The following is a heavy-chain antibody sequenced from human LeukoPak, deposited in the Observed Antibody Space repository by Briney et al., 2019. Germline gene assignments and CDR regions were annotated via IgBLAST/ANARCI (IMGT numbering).Heavy chain of an antibody. Sequence: ASVKVSCKASGGTFSSYAISWVRQAPGQGLEWMGGIIPILGTANYAQKFQGRVTITTDESTSTAYMELSSLRSEDTAVYYCARTITIFGATHYFDYWGQGTLVTVSS. CDR2: IIPILGTA. V-gene: IGHV1-69*05. CDR1: GGTFSSYA. CDR3: ARTITIFGATHYFDY. J-gene: IGHJ4*02. D-gene: IGHD3-3*01.